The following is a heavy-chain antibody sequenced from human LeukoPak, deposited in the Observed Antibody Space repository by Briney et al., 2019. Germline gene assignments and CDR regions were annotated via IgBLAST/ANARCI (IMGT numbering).Heavy chain of an antibody. J-gene: IGHJ4*02. D-gene: IGHD5-24*01. CDR3: ARERRDGYNLLDY. CDR1: GFTFSSYW. V-gene: IGHV3-74*01. CDR2: TNSDGSST. Sequence: GGSLRLSCAASGFTFSSYWMHWVRQAPGKGLVWVSRTNSDGSSTSYADSVKGRFTISRDNAKNTLYLQMNSLRAEDTAVYYCARERRDGYNLLDYWGQGTLVTVSS.